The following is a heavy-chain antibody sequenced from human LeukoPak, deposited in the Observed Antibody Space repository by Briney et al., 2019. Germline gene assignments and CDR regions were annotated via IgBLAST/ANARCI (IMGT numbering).Heavy chain of an antibody. CDR1: GFTFSTYW. V-gene: IGHV3-7*01. CDR2: INQDGSEK. D-gene: IGHD6-13*01. J-gene: IGHJ4*02. Sequence: GSLRLSCAGSGFTFSTYWMSWVRQAPGKGLEWVGNINQDGSEKNFVDSVKGRFTISRDNAKNSLYLQMNSLRAEDTAVYYCASTGYSSSWSYYWGQGTLVTVSS. CDR3: ASTGYSSSWSYY.